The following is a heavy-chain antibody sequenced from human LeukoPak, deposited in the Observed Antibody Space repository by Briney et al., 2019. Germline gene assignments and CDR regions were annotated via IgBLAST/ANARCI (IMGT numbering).Heavy chain of an antibody. D-gene: IGHD3-22*01. V-gene: IGHV3-33*06. Sequence: GRSLRLSCEASGFNFSSYGMHWVRQAPGKGLEGVAVIWYDATHKYYADSVKGRFTISRDNSKNTLYLQMNSLRAEDTAVYYCAKERGHYYDRSGYYFDYWGQGTLVTVSS. CDR3: AKERGHYYDRSGYYFDY. J-gene: IGHJ4*02. CDR2: IWYDATHK. CDR1: GFNFSSYG.